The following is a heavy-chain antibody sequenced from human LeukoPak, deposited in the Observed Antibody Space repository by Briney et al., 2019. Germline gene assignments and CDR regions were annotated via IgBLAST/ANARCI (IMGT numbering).Heavy chain of an antibody. Sequence: GGSLRLSCAASGFTFSSYAMHWVRQAPGKGLEWVAVISYDGSNKYYADSVKGRFTISRDNSKNTLYLQMNSLRAEDTAVYYCASDCSGGSCYSSGYWGQGTLVTVSS. CDR1: GFTFSSYA. J-gene: IGHJ4*02. D-gene: IGHD2-15*01. CDR2: ISYDGSNK. CDR3: ASDCSGGSCYSSGY. V-gene: IGHV3-30*04.